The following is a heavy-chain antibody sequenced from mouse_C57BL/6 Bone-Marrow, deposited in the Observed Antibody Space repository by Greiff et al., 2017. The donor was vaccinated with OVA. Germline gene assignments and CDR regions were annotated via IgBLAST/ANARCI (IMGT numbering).Heavy chain of an antibody. Sequence: ESGPGLVKPSQSLSLTCSVTGYSITSGYYWNWIRQFPGNKLEWMGYISYDGSNNYNPSLKNRISITRDTSKNQFFLKLNSVTTEDTATYYCAKGGYGPWFAYWGQGTLVTVSA. CDR2: ISYDGSN. J-gene: IGHJ3*01. D-gene: IGHD2-2*01. CDR3: AKGGYGPWFAY. CDR1: GYSITSGYY. V-gene: IGHV3-6*01.